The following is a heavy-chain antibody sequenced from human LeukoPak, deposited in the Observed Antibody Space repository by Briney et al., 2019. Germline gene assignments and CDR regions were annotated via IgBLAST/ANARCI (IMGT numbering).Heavy chain of an antibody. V-gene: IGHV4-59*08. CDR1: GGSISSYY. J-gene: IGHJ3*02. CDR2: IHYSGST. Sequence: SETLSLTCTVSGGSISSYYWSWIRQPPGKGLEWIGYIHYSGSTNYNLSLKSRVTISVDTSKNQFSLKLSSVTAADTAVYFCARGPYSYDSSGAFDIWGQGTMVTVSS. D-gene: IGHD3-22*01. CDR3: ARGPYSYDSSGAFDI.